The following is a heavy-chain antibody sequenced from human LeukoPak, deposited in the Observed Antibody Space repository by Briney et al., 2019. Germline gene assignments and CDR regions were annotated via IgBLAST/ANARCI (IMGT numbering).Heavy chain of an antibody. D-gene: IGHD1/OR15-1a*01. CDR2: INHSGST. J-gene: IGHJ5*02. CDR1: GGSFSGYY. CDR3: ARNRNWFDP. Sequence: PETLSLTCAVYGGSFSGYYWSWIRQPPGKGLEWIGEINHSGSTNYNPSLKSRVTISVDTSKNQFSPKLSSVTAADTAVYYCARNRNWFDPWGQGTLVTVSS. V-gene: IGHV4-34*01.